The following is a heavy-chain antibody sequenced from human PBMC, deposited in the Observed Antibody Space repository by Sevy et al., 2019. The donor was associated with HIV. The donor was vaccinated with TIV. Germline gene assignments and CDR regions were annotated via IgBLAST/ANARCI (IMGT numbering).Heavy chain of an antibody. CDR1: GFIFSRYG. CDR3: ARESGSDWYLDY. CDR2: IFKDGKTK. D-gene: IGHD2-21*02. J-gene: IGHJ4*02. V-gene: IGHV3-33*01. Sequence: GGSLRLSCKASGFIFSRYGVHWVRQAPGKGLEWVASIFKDGKTKYYVDPVKGRFTISRDDSKNTLCLQMDSLRAEDTAVYYCARESGSDWYLDYWGQGTLVTVSS.